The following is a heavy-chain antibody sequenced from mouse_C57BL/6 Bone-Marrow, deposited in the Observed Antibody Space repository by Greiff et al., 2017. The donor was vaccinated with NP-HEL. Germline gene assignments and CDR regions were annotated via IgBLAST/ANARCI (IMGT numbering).Heavy chain of an antibody. Sequence: EVQLQQSGAELVRPGASVKLSCTVSGFNIKDDYMHWVKQRPEQGLEWIGWIDPEKGGTEYDSKFQGQATITADTSSNPAYLQLSSLPSEDAAVYYCTTGGSSPYAMDYWGQGTSVTVSS. D-gene: IGHD1-1*01. CDR1: GFNIKDDY. CDR2: IDPEKGGT. V-gene: IGHV14-4*01. CDR3: TTGGSSPYAMDY. J-gene: IGHJ4*01.